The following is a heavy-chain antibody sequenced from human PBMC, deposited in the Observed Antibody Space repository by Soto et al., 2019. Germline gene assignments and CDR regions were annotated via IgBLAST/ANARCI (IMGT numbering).Heavy chain of an antibody. D-gene: IGHD1-1*01. Sequence: LSLTCTVSGASISGFYWSWIRKSAGKGLEWIGRIYATGTTDYNPSLKSRVMMSVDTSKKQFSLKLRSVTAADTAVYYCVRDGTKTLRDWFDPWGQGISVTVYS. CDR1: GASISGFY. J-gene: IGHJ5*02. CDR2: IYATGTT. V-gene: IGHV4-4*07. CDR3: VRDGTKTLRDWFDP.